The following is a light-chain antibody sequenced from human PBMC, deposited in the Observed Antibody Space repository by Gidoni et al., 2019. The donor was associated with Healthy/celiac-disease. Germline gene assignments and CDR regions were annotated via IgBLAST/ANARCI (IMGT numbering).Light chain of an antibody. CDR1: QGISSY. CDR2: AAS. Sequence: DIQLTQSPSFLSASVGDRVTITCRASQGISSYLAWYQQKPGKAPKLLIYAASTLQSGVPSRFSGSGSGTEFTLTISSLQPEEFATYYCQSETFGQGTKVEIK. V-gene: IGKV1-9*01. CDR3: QSET. J-gene: IGKJ1*01.